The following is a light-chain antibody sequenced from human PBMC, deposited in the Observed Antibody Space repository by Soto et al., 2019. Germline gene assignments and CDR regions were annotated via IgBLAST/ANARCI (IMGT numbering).Light chain of an antibody. CDR2: AAS. Sequence: DLQMTQSPSSLSATVGDRVTITCRASQGISRWLVWYQQKPDKAPKSLIYAASNLQSGVPSRFSGSGSGTDFTLTINSLQPEDFATYYCQQYYSYPITFGQGTRLEIK. V-gene: IGKV1D-16*01. CDR3: QQYYSYPIT. J-gene: IGKJ5*01. CDR1: QGISRW.